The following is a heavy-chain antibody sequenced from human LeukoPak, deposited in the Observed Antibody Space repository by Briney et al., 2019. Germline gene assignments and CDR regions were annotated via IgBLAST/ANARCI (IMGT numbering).Heavy chain of an antibody. V-gene: IGHV3-30*02. D-gene: IGHD2-8*01. CDR3: ARSIQDIVLMVYGKGHNWFDP. J-gene: IGHJ5*02. Sequence: PGGSLRPSCAASGFNFNSYDMQWVRQSPGKGLEWVTFIRYDGSEKYYVDSVEGRFTISRDNSKNTLYLQMNSLRAEDTAVYYCARSIQDIVLMVYGKGHNWFDPWGQGTLVTVSS. CDR2: IRYDGSEK. CDR1: GFNFNSYD.